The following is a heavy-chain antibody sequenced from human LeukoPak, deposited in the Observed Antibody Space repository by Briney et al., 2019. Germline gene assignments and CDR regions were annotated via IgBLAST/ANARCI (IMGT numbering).Heavy chain of an antibody. D-gene: IGHD6-6*01. CDR3: AREGDSSSSYFDY. CDR1: GFTFSSYA. J-gene: IGHJ4*02. Sequence: PGGSLRLSCAASGFTFSSYAMHWVRQAPGKGLEWVAVISYDRSNKYYADSVKGRFTISRDNSKNTLYLQMNSLRAEDTAVYYCAREGDSSSSYFDYWGQGTLVTVSS. V-gene: IGHV3-30-3*01. CDR2: ISYDRSNK.